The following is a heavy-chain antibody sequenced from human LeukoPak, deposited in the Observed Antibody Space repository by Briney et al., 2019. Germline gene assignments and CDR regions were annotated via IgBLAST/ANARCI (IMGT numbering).Heavy chain of an antibody. D-gene: IGHD3-10*01. V-gene: IGHV4-30-2*01. Sequence: SETLSLTCAVSGGSISSGGYSWSWIRQPPGKGLEWIGYIYHSGSTYYNPSLKSRVTISVDTSKNQFSLKLSSVTAADTAVYYCARDYGGGGSYYYSYSGRDVGAQGPRVTVP. J-gene: IGHJ6*02. CDR2: IYHSGST. CDR1: GGSISSGGYS. CDR3: ARDYGGGGSYYYSYSGRDV.